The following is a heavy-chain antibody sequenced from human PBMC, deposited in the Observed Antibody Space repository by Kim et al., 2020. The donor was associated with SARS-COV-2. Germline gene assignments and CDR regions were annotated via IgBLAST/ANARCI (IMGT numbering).Heavy chain of an antibody. Sequence: SVKVSCKASGGTFSSYAISWVRQAPGQGLEWMGGIIPIFGTANYAQKFQGRVTITADESTSTAYMELSSLRSEDTAVYYCARSSSGYLPFDYWGQGTLVTVSS. V-gene: IGHV1-69*13. CDR2: IIPIFGTA. CDR3: ARSSSGYLPFDY. CDR1: GGTFSSYA. J-gene: IGHJ4*02. D-gene: IGHD3-22*01.